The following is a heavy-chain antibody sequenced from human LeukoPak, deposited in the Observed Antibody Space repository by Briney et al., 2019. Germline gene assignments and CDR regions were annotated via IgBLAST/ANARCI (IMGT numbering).Heavy chain of an antibody. Sequence: GGSLRLSCAASGFTFDDYAMHWVRQAPGKGLEWVSLISWDGGSTYYADSVKGRFTISRDNSKNSLYLQMNSLRAEDTALYYCAKASGRGYDYYFDYWGQGTLVTVSS. D-gene: IGHD5-12*01. V-gene: IGHV3-43D*03. CDR2: ISWDGGST. J-gene: IGHJ4*02. CDR3: AKASGRGYDYYFDY. CDR1: GFTFDDYA.